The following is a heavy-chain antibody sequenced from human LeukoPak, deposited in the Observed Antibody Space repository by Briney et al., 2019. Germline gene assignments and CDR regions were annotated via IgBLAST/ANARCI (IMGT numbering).Heavy chain of an antibody. D-gene: IGHD6-19*01. Sequence: PSETLSLTCAVYGESFSGFYWTWIRQPPGKGLEWIGEINHSGSTNYNPSLKSRVTISVHTSKNQFSLRLSSVTAADTAVYYCARAPSSGAVDGTVDYWGQGTLVTVSS. CDR3: ARAPSSGAVDGTVDY. V-gene: IGHV4-34*01. J-gene: IGHJ4*02. CDR1: GESFSGFY. CDR2: INHSGST.